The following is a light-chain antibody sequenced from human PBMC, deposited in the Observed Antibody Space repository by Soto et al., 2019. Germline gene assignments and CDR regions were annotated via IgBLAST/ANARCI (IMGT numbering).Light chain of an antibody. Sequence: QSALTQPASVSGSPGQSITISCIGTSSDVGGYNYVSWYQHHPGKAPKLMIYDVSNRPSGVSNRFSGSKSGNTASLTISGLQAEDEADYYCHSYTSSSTVVFGGGTKVTVL. J-gene: IGLJ2*01. CDR3: HSYTSSSTVV. V-gene: IGLV2-14*03. CDR1: SSDVGGYNY. CDR2: DVS.